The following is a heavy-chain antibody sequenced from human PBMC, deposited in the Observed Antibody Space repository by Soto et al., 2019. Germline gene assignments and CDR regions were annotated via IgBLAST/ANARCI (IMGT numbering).Heavy chain of an antibody. CDR1: GFTFGSCG. D-gene: IGHD1-1*01. CDR3: ATEGAKTTWNFDY. J-gene: IGHJ4*02. V-gene: IGHV3-23*01. Sequence: AGGSLRLSCVASGFTFGSCGMNWVRQAPGKGLEWVAGVSPHGANTYYADSVRGRFNISRNDPRNTVSLDMNSLRGDDSAVYYCATEGAKTTWNFDYWGQGTVVTVSS. CDR2: VSPHGANT.